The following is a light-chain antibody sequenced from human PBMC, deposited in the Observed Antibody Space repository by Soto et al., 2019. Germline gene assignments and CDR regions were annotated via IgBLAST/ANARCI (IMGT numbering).Light chain of an antibody. CDR2: RNN. CDR1: SSNIGNYY. V-gene: IGLV1-47*01. J-gene: IGLJ1*01. Sequence: QPVLTQPPSASGTPGQRVTISCSGGSSNIGNYYVHWYQQLPEAAPKLLIYRNNQRPSGVPDRFSGSKSGTSASLAISGLRSEDEADYYCAAWDDSMSVLFGTGTKLTVL. CDR3: AAWDDSMSVL.